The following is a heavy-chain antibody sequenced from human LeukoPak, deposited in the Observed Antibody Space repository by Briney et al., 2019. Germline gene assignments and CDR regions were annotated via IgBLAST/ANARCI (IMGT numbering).Heavy chain of an antibody. CDR3: ATTRFLHWLLTGENDY. V-gene: IGHV3-53*01. J-gene: IGHJ4*02. Sequence: GGSLRPSCAASGFTVSSNYMSWVRQAPGKGLEWVSVIYSGGSTYCADSVKGRFTISRDNSKNTLYLQMNSLRAEDTAVYYCATTRFLHWLLTGENDYWGQGILVTVSS. D-gene: IGHD3-3*01. CDR2: IYSGGST. CDR1: GFTVSSNY.